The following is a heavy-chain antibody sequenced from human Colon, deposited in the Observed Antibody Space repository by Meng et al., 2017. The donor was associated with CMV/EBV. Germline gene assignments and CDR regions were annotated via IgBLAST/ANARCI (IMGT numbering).Heavy chain of an antibody. V-gene: IGHV3-30*02. J-gene: IGHJ4*02. D-gene: IGHD1-1*01. CDR2: IWYDETEK. Sequence: GESLKISCAASGFSFSTSHMHWVRQAPGKGLEWVAYIWYDETEKSSADSVRGRFTVSRDNSRNTLYLQMSRLRAEDMAIYYCATDGGAWNLDHWGQGTLVTVSS. CDR1: GFSFSTSH. CDR3: ATDGGAWNLDH.